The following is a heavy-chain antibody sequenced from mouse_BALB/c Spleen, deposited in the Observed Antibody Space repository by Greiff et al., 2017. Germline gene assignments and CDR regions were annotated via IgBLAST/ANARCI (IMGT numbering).Heavy chain of an antibody. D-gene: IGHD2-4*01. CDR2: ISSGGSYT. V-gene: IGHV5-6-4*01. J-gene: IGHJ4*01. Sequence: EVKLVESGGGLVKPGGSLKLSCAASGFTFSSYTMSWVRQTPEKRLEWVATISSGGSYTYYPDSVKGRFTISRDNAKNTLYLQMSSLKSEDTAMYYCTRVYYDYGYAMDYWGQGTSVTVSS. CDR1: GFTFSSYT. CDR3: TRVYYDYGYAMDY.